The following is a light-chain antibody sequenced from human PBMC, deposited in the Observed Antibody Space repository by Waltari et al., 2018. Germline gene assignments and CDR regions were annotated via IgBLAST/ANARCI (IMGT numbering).Light chain of an antibody. CDR2: SAS. CDR3: QHVDALPLT. Sequence: DIQLTQSPSFLSASVGDSVTITCRASQGIRNYLAWYQQKPGRAPKVLIYSASTVKDGFPSRFRGSGSGAAFTLTITNLQPEDFATYYCQHVDALPLTFGGGTRVEIK. CDR1: QGIRNY. J-gene: IGKJ4*01. V-gene: IGKV1-9*01.